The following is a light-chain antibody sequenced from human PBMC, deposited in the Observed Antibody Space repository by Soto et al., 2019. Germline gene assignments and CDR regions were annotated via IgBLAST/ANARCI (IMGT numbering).Light chain of an antibody. Sequence: THIPRFRCSLSPSVGARAAIPSQASRDITDYLNWYQQKPGKAPKLLIYDASKLETGVPSRFSGSGSGTDFTLTITSLQPEDIATYYCQQFDNVPLTFGGGTKVDIK. CDR3: QQFDNVPLT. J-gene: IGKJ4*01. V-gene: IGKV1-33*01. CDR1: RDITDY. CDR2: DAS.